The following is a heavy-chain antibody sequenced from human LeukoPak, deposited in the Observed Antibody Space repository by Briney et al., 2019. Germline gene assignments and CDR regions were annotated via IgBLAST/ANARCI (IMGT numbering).Heavy chain of an antibody. J-gene: IGHJ3*02. CDR1: GYSISSGYY. Sequence: SETLSLTCTVSGYSISSGYYWGWIRQPPGKGLEWIGRIYHSGSTYYNPSLKSRVTISVDTSKNQFSLKVSSVTAADTAVYYCARGILGATGFSAFDIWGQGTMVTVSS. V-gene: IGHV4-38-2*02. D-gene: IGHD1-26*01. CDR2: IYHSGST. CDR3: ARGILGATGFSAFDI.